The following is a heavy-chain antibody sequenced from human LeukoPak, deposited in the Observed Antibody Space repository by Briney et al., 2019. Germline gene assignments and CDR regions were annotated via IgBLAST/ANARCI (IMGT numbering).Heavy chain of an antibody. V-gene: IGHV3-23*01. CDR1: GFTFSAFA. J-gene: IGHJ4*02. D-gene: IGHD2-15*01. Sequence: GGSLRLSCAASGFTFSAFAMCWVRQAPGKGLEWVSDISGRGGGTYYADSVKGRFTISRDNSKNTLYLQMNSLRAEDTAVYYCAKVVYCSGSNCYYFDYWGQGTLVTVSS. CDR3: AKVVYCSGSNCYYFDY. CDR2: ISGRGGGT.